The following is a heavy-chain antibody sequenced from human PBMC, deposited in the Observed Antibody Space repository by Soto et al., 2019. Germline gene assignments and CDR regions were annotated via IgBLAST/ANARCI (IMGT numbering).Heavy chain of an antibody. CDR3: ARGQGVTIFGVVPSSHPPLRY. V-gene: IGHV3-30-3*01. CDR2: ISYDGSNK. D-gene: IGHD3-3*01. Sequence: GGSLRLSCAPSGFTFSSYAMHWVRQAAGKGLEWVAVISYDGSNKSYADSVKGRFTISRDNSKNTLYLQMNSLRAEDTAVYYCARGQGVTIFGVVPSSHPPLRYWGQGTLVTVSS. CDR1: GFTFSSYA. J-gene: IGHJ4*02.